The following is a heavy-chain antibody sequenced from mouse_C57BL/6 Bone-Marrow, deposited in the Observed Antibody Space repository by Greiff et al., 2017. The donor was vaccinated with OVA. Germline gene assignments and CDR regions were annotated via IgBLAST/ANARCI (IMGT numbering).Heavy chain of an antibody. CDR1: GYTFTSYW. V-gene: IGHV1-61*01. J-gene: IGHJ4*01. Sequence: QVQLQQPGAELVRPGSSVKLSCKASGYTFTSYWMDWVKQRPGQGLEWIGNIYTSDSETHYNQKVQDKATLTVDKSSSTASTQLISRPSEDSAVNYCAATVVSPSYAMDYGGQGTSVTVSS. CDR3: AATVVSPSYAMDY. D-gene: IGHD1-1*01. CDR2: IYTSDSET.